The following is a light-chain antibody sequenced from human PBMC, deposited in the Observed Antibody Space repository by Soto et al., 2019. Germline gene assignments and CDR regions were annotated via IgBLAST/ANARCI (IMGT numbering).Light chain of an antibody. V-gene: IGLV3-21*02. CDR1: NIGSKS. Sequence: SYELTQPPSVSVAPGQTASITCGGNNIGSKSVHWYQQKPGQAPVLVVYDDSDRPSGIPERFSGANSGNTATLTISRVEAGDEADYYCHVWDTNSDHWVVFGGGTQLTVL. CDR2: DDS. J-gene: IGLJ2*01. CDR3: HVWDTNSDHWVV.